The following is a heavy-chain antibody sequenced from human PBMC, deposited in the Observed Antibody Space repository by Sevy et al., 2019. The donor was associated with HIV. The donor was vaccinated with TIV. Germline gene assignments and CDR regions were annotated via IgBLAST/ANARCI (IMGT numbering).Heavy chain of an antibody. CDR2: MSYDGSNK. Sequence: GESLKISCAASGFTFSSYAWHWVRQAPGKGLEWVAIMSYDGSNKYYADSVKGRFTISRDNSKNTLSLQMNSLRVEDTAVYYCARVADSSSDYWGQGTLVTVSS. CDR3: ARVADSSSDY. V-gene: IGHV3-30-3*01. D-gene: IGHD6-6*01. CDR1: GFTFSSYA. J-gene: IGHJ4*02.